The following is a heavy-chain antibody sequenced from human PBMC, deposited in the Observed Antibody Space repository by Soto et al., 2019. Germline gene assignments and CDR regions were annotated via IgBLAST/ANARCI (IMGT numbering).Heavy chain of an antibody. Sequence: EVQLVESGGGLVQPGGSLRLSCAASGFTFSNHWMHWVRQAPGKGLIWVSRMNSDGSSTTYADSVKGRFTISRDNAKNTLYLQMNSLRAEDTAVYYCARDTHYYDTSNYYLTYGMDVWGQGTAV. J-gene: IGHJ6*02. CDR2: MNSDGSST. CDR3: ARDTHYYDTSNYYLTYGMDV. V-gene: IGHV3-74*01. D-gene: IGHD3-22*01. CDR1: GFTFSNHW.